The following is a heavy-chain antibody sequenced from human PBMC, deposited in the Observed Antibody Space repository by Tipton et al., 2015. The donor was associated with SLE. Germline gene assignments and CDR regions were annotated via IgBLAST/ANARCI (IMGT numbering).Heavy chain of an antibody. D-gene: IGHD6-13*01. CDR3: AHSSSWYYFDY. J-gene: IGHJ4*02. CDR1: GASINNYF. CDR2: IYSSGRT. Sequence: TLSLTCNVSGASINNYFWSWIRQPAGKELEWIGRIYSSGRTNYNPSLKGRATMSVDTSRNQFSLKLSSVTAADTAVYYCAHSSSWYYFDYWGQGTLVTVSS. V-gene: IGHV4-4*07.